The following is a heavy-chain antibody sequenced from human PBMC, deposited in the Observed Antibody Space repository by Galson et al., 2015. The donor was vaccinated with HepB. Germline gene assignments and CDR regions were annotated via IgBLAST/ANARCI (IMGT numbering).Heavy chain of an antibody. CDR2: VSFDGGDE. J-gene: IGHJ6*03. Sequence: SLRLSCAASGFTFRNCGMHWVRQAPGKGLEWVAVVSFDGGDEYYADSVKGRFSISRDNSRNTLYLQMNSLRSEDTAVYYCAKCTEDTGHFYMDVWGKGTAVTVSS. D-gene: IGHD2-8*02. V-gene: IGHV3-30*18. CDR1: GFTFRNCG. CDR3: AKCTEDTGHFYMDV.